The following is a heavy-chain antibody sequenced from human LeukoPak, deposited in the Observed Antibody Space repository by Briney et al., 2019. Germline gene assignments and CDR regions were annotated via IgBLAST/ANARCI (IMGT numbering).Heavy chain of an antibody. D-gene: IGHD2/OR15-2a*01. J-gene: IGHJ4*02. V-gene: IGHV4-39*01. Sequence: SETLSLTCTVSGGALSSSKFYWGWVRQPPGKGLEWIGHFFYGANTYYNPSLKSRVTISVDTSKNQFSLTVNSVTAADTAVYYCARHGSPFLTFVYWGQGTLVTVSS. CDR1: GGALSSSKFY. CDR3: ARHGSPFLTFVY. CDR2: FFYGANT.